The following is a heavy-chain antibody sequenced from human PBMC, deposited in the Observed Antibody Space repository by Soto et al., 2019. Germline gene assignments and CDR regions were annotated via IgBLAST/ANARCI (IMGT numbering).Heavy chain of an antibody. Sequence: ASVKVSCKASGYTFTSYGISWVRQAPGQGLEWMGWISAYNGNTNYAQKLQGRVTVTTDTSTSTAYMELRSLRSDDTAVYYCARDDGGSSWYYYYYGMDVWGQGTTVTVSS. V-gene: IGHV1-18*04. D-gene: IGHD6-13*01. CDR3: ARDDGGSSWYYYYYGMDV. CDR1: GYTFTSYG. J-gene: IGHJ6*02. CDR2: ISAYNGNT.